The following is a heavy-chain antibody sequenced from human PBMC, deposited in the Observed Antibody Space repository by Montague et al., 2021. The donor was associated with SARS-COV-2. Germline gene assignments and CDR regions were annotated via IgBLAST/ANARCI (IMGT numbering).Heavy chain of an antibody. CDR1: GGSISSSSYY. CDR2: IYYSGST. CDR3: ARGGGYYNYGLDV. J-gene: IGHJ6*02. V-gene: IGHV4-39*07. D-gene: IGHD3-22*01. Sequence: SETLSLTCTVSGGSISSSSYYWGWIRQPPGKGLEWIGNIYYSGSTYYNPSLKSRVTISVDTSKYQFSLKVTSVTAADTAVYYCARGGGYYNYGLDVWGPGTTVTVSS.